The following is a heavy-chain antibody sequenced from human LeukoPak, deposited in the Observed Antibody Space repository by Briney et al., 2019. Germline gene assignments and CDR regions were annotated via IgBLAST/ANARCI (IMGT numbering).Heavy chain of an antibody. V-gene: IGHV4-4*07. CDR1: GGSIRSYY. Sequence: SETLSLTCTVSGGSIRSYYWNWIRQPAGKGLEWIGCIDSSGSTTYSPSLRSRVTMSVDSSKSQISLNLNSVTAADTAMYYCARSPLSSSGWYRADFCGQGTLVTVSS. CDR3: ARSPLSSSGWYRADF. J-gene: IGHJ4*02. D-gene: IGHD6-19*01. CDR2: IDSSGST.